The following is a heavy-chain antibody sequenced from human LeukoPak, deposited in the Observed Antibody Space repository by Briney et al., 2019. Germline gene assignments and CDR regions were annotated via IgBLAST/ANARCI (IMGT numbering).Heavy chain of an antibody. CDR2: INPNSGGT. Sequence: ASVKVACKASGYTFTGYYMHWVRQAPGQGLEWMGWINPNSGGTNYAQKFQGRVTMTRDTSISTAYMELSRLRSDDTAVYYCARDRAVATIGGVDYWGQGTLVTVSS. V-gene: IGHV1-2*02. CDR1: GYTFTGYY. J-gene: IGHJ4*02. CDR3: ARDRAVATIGGVDY. D-gene: IGHD5-12*01.